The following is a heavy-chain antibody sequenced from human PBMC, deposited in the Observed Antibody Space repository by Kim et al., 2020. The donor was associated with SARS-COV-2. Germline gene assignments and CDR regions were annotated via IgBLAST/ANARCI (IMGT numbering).Heavy chain of an antibody. CDR3: ARSFCSGGRCYYNRPFDY. CDR1: GGSISNYY. CDR2: IYSSGNT. Sequence: SETLSLTCKVSGGSISNYYWSWIRQSPGKGLEWIGYIYSSGNTNYNPSLERRVTITVDTSRNQFSLSLTSVTAADTAVHYCARSFCSGGRCYYNRPFDY. D-gene: IGHD2-15*01. J-gene: IGHJ4*01. V-gene: IGHV4-4*08.